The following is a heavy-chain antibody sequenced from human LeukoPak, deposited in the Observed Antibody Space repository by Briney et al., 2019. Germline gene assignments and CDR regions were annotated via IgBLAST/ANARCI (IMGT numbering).Heavy chain of an antibody. CDR3: AREALYGGNRGFDY. CDR2: IKEDGSQK. Sequence: PGGSLRLSCAASGLTLSSNCMGWVRQAPGKGMEWVATIKEDGSQKYYVGSVKGRFTISRNNAKYSLYLQMNSLRAEDTAVYYCAREALYGGNRGFDYWGQGILVTVSS. CDR1: GLTLSSNC. J-gene: IGHJ4*02. D-gene: IGHD4/OR15-4a*01. V-gene: IGHV3-7*05.